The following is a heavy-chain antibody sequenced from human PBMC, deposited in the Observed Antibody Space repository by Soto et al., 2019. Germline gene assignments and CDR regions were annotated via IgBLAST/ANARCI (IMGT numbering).Heavy chain of an antibody. V-gene: IGHV4-30-4*01. CDR1: GGSISSGDYY. J-gene: IGHJ4*02. D-gene: IGHD3-3*01. CDR3: ASGSSYDFWSGSAMVDY. Sequence: SETLSLTCTVSGGSISSGDYYRSWIRQPPGKGLEWIGYIYYSGSTYYNPSLKSRVTISVDTSKNQFSLKLSSVTAADTAVYYCASGSSYDFWSGSAMVDYWGQGTLVTVSS. CDR2: IYYSGST.